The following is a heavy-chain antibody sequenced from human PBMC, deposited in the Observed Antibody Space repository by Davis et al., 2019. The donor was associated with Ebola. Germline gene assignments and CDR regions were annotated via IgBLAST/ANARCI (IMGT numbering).Heavy chain of an antibody. CDR3: ARDREAFGFYYYYGMDV. J-gene: IGHJ6*02. CDR1: GYTFTSYY. V-gene: IGHV1-46*01. Sequence: ASVKVSCKASGYTFTSYYMHWVRQAPGQGLEWMGIINPSGGSTSYAQKFQGRVTMTRDTSTSTVYMELSSLRSEDTAVYYCARDREAFGFYYYYGMDVWGQGTTVTVSS. D-gene: IGHD1-26*01. CDR2: INPSGGST.